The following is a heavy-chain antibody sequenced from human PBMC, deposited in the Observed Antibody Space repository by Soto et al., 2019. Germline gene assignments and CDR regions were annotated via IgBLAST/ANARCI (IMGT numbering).Heavy chain of an antibody. V-gene: IGHV4-39*01. CDR3: ARHPTAFYDFWSGYYSGAPDY. D-gene: IGHD3-3*01. J-gene: IGHJ4*02. CDR2: FYFSGST. CDR1: GGSISSSSYY. Sequence: SETLSLTCNVSGGSISSSSYYWGRIRQPPGKGLEWIGSFYFSGSTYYNPSLKGRVTISVDTSKNQFSLKLSSVTAADTAVYYCARHPTAFYDFWSGYYSGAPDYWGQGTLVTVSS.